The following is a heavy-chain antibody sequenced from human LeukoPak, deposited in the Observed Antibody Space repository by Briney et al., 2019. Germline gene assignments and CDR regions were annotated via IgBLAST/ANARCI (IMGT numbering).Heavy chain of an antibody. D-gene: IGHD3-22*01. CDR2: INHSGST. CDR1: GGSFSGYY. CDR3: ARHDSAIVASFDY. J-gene: IGHJ4*02. V-gene: IGHV4-34*01. Sequence: KPSETLSLTCAVYGGSFSGYYWSWIRQPPGKGLEWIGEINHSGSTNYNPSLKSRVTISVDTSKNQFSLKLSSVTATDTAVYYCARHDSAIVASFDYWGQGTLVTVSS.